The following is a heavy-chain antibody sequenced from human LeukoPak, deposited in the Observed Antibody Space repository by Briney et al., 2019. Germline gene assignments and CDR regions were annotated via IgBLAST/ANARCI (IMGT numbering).Heavy chain of an antibody. CDR1: GFTFGDYG. CDR2: IRSEVYGGTT. D-gene: IGHD3-10*01. Sequence: PGGSLRLSCSASGFTFGDYGMTWVRQTPGKGLEWVGFIRSEVYGGTTEYAASVKGRFTISRDDSKSIAYLQMNSLKTEDTAVYYCTGSFGELSFFAYWGQGTLVTVSS. CDR3: TGSFGELSFFAY. J-gene: IGHJ4*02. V-gene: IGHV3-49*04.